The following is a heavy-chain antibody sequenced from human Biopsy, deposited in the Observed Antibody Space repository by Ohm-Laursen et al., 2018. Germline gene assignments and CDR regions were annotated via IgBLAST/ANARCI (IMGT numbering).Heavy chain of an antibody. Sequence: SLRLSCAASGFTFDDYAMHWVRQAPGKGLEWVSGVTWNSGSIGYADSVKGRFSIFRDNAKHSLYLQMNSLRAEDTALYYCAKDLGQVTAAIGYWGQGTLVTVSS. V-gene: IGHV3-9*01. D-gene: IGHD2-21*02. CDR1: GFTFDDYA. CDR3: AKDLGQVTAAIGY. J-gene: IGHJ4*02. CDR2: VTWNSGSI.